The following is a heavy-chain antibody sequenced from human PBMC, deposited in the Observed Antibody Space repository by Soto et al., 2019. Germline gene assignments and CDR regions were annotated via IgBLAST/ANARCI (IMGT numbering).Heavy chain of an antibody. CDR2: IYPSVSS. V-gene: IGHV4-38-2*02. CDR3: AREKVGTTFFDN. D-gene: IGHD1-1*01. J-gene: IGHJ4*02. CDR1: GFAISRGYY. Sequence: PSETLSLTCSVSGFAISRGYYWSWVRQPPGKGLEWIGSIYPSVSSYHNPSLATRLRLSIDTSKYQFTLNLTSVTAADTALYFCAREKVGTTFFDNWGQGIQVTVSS.